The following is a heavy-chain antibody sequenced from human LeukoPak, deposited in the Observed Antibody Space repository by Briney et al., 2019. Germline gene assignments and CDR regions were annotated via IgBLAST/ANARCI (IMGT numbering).Heavy chain of an antibody. D-gene: IGHD3-3*01. CDR2: IYYSGST. Sequence: SQTLSLTCTVSGGSISSGDYCWSWIRQHPGKGLEWIGYIYYSGSTYYNPSLKSRVTISVDTFKNQFSLKVNSVTAADTAVYYCAKGHYEPRYNCFDPWREGTLVTVSS. CDR1: GGSISSGDYC. V-gene: IGHV4-31*03. CDR3: AKGHYEPRYNCFDP. J-gene: IGHJ5*02.